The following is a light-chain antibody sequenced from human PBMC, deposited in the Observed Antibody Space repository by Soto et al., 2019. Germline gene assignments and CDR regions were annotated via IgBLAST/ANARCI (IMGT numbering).Light chain of an antibody. Sequence: IQMTQSPSSLAASLGDRVTITCRASQGIRYDLGWYQQKPGKAPKLLIYAASSLQSGVPSRFSGSGSGTDFTLTISSLPPEDFETYYCQQSYSNPLTFGQGTKVDI. CDR1: QGIRYD. V-gene: IGKV1-39*01. J-gene: IGKJ1*01. CDR3: QQSYSNPLT. CDR2: AAS.